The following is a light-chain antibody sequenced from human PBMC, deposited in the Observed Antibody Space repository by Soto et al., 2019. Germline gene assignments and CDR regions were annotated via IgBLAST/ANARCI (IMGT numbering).Light chain of an antibody. V-gene: IGKV3-20*01. CDR2: GAS. CDR1: QIVYNGY. Sequence: DNVLTQSPGSLSLSPWESATLYGRASQIVYNGYLAWYQQKPGQPPRLLIFGASTRASGVPDRFSGSESGTDFTLTINRLQPEDFAVYYCQQYVSSPRTFGQGTKVDIK. J-gene: IGKJ1*01. CDR3: QQYVSSPRT.